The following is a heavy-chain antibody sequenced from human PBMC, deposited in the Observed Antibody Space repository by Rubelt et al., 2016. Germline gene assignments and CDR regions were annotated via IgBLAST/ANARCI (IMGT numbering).Heavy chain of an antibody. CDR3: ARDLVTIFGVVRWTD. CDR1: GGSISSYY. J-gene: IGHJ4*02. Sequence: QVQLQESGPGLVKPSETLSLTCTVSGGSISSYYWSWIRQPAGKGLEWIGRIYTSGSTNYNPSLKSRVTISVDTSKNQFSLKLSSVTAADTAVYYCARDLVTIFGVVRWTDWGQGTLVTVSS. D-gene: IGHD3-3*01. V-gene: IGHV4-4*07. CDR2: IYTSGST.